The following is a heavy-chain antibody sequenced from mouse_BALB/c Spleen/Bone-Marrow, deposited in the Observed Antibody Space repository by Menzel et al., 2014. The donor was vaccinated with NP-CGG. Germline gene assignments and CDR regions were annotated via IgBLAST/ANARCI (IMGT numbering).Heavy chain of an antibody. Sequence: EVQLVESGGGLVKPGGSLKLSCAASGFAFSSYDMSWVRQTPGKRLEWVAYISSGGGSAYYPHTVKGRFTISRDNAKNTLYLQMSSLKSEATAKYYCARHRYYFDYWGQGTTLTVSS. CDR3: ARHRYYFDY. V-gene: IGHV5-12-1*01. J-gene: IGHJ2*01. CDR1: GFAFSSYD. CDR2: ISSGGGSA.